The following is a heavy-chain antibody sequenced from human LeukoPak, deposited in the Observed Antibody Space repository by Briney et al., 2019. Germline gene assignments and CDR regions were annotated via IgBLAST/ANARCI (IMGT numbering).Heavy chain of an antibody. D-gene: IGHD3-22*01. CDR2: ISWNSGSI. J-gene: IGHJ3*02. CDR3: AKRGDYYYDSRGDAFDI. Sequence: PGGSLRLSCAASGFTFDDYAMHWVRQAPGKGLEWVSGISWNSGSIGYADSVKGRFTISRDNAKNTLYLQMNSLRAEDTAVYYCAKRGDYYYDSRGDAFDIWGQGTMVTVSS. V-gene: IGHV3-9*01. CDR1: GFTFDDYA.